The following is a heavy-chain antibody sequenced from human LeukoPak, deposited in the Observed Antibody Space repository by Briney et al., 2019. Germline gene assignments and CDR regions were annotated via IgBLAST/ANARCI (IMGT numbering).Heavy chain of an antibody. V-gene: IGHV4-34*01. Sequence: SETLSLTCAVYGGSFSGYYWSWIRQPPGNGLEWIGEINHSGSTNYNPSLKSRVTISVDTSKNQFSLKLSAVTAADTAVYYCARWVVAADYYYYMDVWGKGTTVTVSS. J-gene: IGHJ6*03. CDR1: GGSFSGYY. D-gene: IGHD2-15*01. CDR2: INHSGST. CDR3: ARWVVAADYYYYMDV.